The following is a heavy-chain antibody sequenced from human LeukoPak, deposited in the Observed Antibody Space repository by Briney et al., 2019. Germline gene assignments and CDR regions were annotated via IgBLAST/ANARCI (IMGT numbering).Heavy chain of an antibody. D-gene: IGHD3-9*01. V-gene: IGHV4-31*03. J-gene: IGHJ5*02. CDR3: ARTYYDILTWTNPENWFDP. Sequence: PLQTPSLTCTVSGGSPSSGSYYWSCVSQHPGNGLEWIGYIFYSGSTYYNPSLKSRVTISVDTSKNQFSLKLSSVTAADTAVYYCARTYYDILTWTNPENWFDPWGQGTLVTVSS. CDR1: GGSPSSGSYY. CDR2: IFYSGST.